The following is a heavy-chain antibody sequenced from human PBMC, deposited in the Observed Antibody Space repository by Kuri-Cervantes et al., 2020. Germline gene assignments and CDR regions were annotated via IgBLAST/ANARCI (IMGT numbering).Heavy chain of an antibody. CDR3: ARDRLDSSLSWVDY. V-gene: IGHV3-21*01. CDR1: GFTFSSHS. D-gene: IGHD3-22*01. Sequence: GGSLRLSCAASGFTFSSHSMNWVRQAPGKGLEWVSSISSSSSYIYYADSVKGRFAISRDNAENSLYLQMNSLRVEDTAVYYCARDRLDSSLSWVDYWGQGTLVTVSS. J-gene: IGHJ4*02. CDR2: ISSSSSYI.